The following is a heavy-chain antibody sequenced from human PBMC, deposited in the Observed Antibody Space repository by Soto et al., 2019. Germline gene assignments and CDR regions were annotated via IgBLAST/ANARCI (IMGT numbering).Heavy chain of an antibody. CDR2: ISSNGGRT. CDR3: AKDLHWYGMDV. Sequence: EVPLLESGGGLVQPGESLRLSCAASGFTFGNYFMNWVRQAPGKGLEWVSDISSNGGRTHYADSVRGRFTISRDNSRNTLYLQMSSLRADDTALYYCAKDLHWYGMDVWGQGTTVTVSS. D-gene: IGHD1-1*01. CDR1: GFTFGNYF. V-gene: IGHV3-23*01. J-gene: IGHJ6*02.